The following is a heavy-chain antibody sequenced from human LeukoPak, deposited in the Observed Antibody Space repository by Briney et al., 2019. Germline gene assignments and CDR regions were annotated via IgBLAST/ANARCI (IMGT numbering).Heavy chain of an antibody. CDR1: GGSISSDY. CDR2: IYSSGNT. J-gene: IGHJ5*02. CDR3: ARGRGYCDSCTNRFDA. D-gene: IGHD3-22*01. Sequence: SETLSLTCTVAGGSISSDYWSWIRQLAGKGLEWIGRIYSSGNTNCNPSLESRVTMSLDTSKNQFSLRLSSVTAADTAVYFCARGRGYCDSCTNRFDAWGQGTLVTVSS. V-gene: IGHV4-4*07.